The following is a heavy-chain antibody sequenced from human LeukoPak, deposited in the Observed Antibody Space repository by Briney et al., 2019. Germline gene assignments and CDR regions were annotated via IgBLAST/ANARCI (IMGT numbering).Heavy chain of an antibody. J-gene: IGHJ4*02. CDR2: ISSSGSTI. CDR1: GFTLSSYE. Sequence: GGSLRLSCAASGFTLSSYEMNWVRQAPGKGLEWVSYISSSGSTIYYADSVKGRFTISRDNAKNSLYLQMNSLRAEDTAVYYCARDLTDYYDSSGRSPDYWGQGTLVTVSS. D-gene: IGHD3-22*01. CDR3: ARDLTDYYDSSGRSPDY. V-gene: IGHV3-48*03.